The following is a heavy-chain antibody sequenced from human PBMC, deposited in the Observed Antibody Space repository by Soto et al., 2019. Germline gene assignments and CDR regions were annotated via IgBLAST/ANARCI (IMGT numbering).Heavy chain of an antibody. CDR2: IWYDGSNK. CDR1: GFTFSSYG. Sequence: PGGSLRLSCAASGFTFSSYGMHWVRQAPGKGLEWVAVIWYDGSNKYYADSVKGRFTISRDNSKNTLYLQMNSLRAEDTAVYYCARQYSGSYSYGMDVWGQGTTVTVSS. D-gene: IGHD1-26*01. CDR3: ARQYSGSYSYGMDV. V-gene: IGHV3-33*01. J-gene: IGHJ6*02.